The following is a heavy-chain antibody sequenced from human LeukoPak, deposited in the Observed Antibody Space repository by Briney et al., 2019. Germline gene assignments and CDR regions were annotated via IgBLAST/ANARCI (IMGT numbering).Heavy chain of an antibody. V-gene: IGHV3-23*01. J-gene: IGHJ4*02. CDR3: AKTSGWPYYFDY. CDR1: GFTFSTYA. Sequence: ETGGPLRLSCAASGFTFSTYAMSWVRQAPGKGLEWVSAITGSGGNTYYADSVKGRFTTSRDNSKNTVYLQVNSLRAEDTAEYYCAKTSGWPYYFDYWGQGTLVTVPS. D-gene: IGHD6-19*01. CDR2: ITGSGGNT.